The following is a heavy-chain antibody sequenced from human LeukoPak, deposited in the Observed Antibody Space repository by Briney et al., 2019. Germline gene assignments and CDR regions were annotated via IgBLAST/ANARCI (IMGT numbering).Heavy chain of an antibody. CDR1: GYTFISYG. V-gene: IGHV1-18*01. Sequence: ASVKVSCKASGYTFISYGISWVRQAPGQGLEWMGWISSYSGNTNYAQKLQGRVTMTTDTSTNTAYMELRSLRSDDTAVYYCARDTTVVTPDGFDIWGQGTTVTVSS. CDR3: ARDTTVVTPDGFDI. J-gene: IGHJ3*02. CDR2: ISSYSGNT. D-gene: IGHD4-23*01.